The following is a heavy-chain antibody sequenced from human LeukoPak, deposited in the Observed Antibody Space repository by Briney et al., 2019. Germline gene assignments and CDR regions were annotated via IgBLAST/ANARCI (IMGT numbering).Heavy chain of an antibody. CDR2: IYYSGNT. D-gene: IGHD3-10*01. CDR3: AKSNGYGLVDI. Sequence: PSETLSLTCTVSGGSISSYYWNWIRQPPGKGLEWIAYIYYSGNTNYNPSLKSRVTISVDTSKNQFSLKLNSVTAADTAVYYCAKSNGYGLVDIWGQGTMVTVSS. J-gene: IGHJ3*02. V-gene: IGHV4-59*12. CDR1: GGSISSYY.